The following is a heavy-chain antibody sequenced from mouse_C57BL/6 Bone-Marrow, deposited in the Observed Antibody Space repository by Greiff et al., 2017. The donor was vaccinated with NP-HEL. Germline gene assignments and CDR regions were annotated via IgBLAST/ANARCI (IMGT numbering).Heavy chain of an antibody. Sequence: EVKLMESGGGLVQPGGSLKLSCAASGFTFSDYYMYWVRQTPEKRLEWVAYISNGGDSTYYPDTVKGRFTISRDNAKNTLYLQMSRLKSEDTAKYYCARRGNYSMDYWGQGTSVTVSS. CDR1: GFTFSDYY. D-gene: IGHD2-1*01. V-gene: IGHV5-12*01. CDR2: ISNGGDST. J-gene: IGHJ4*01. CDR3: ARRGNYSMDY.